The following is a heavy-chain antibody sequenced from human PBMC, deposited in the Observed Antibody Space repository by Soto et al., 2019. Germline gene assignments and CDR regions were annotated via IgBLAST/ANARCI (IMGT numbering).Heavy chain of an antibody. CDR1: GFTFSSYA. CDR2: ISGSGGST. CDR3: AKVGDNYYDSSGYYYARGAFDI. V-gene: IGHV3-23*01. D-gene: IGHD3-22*01. Sequence: GGSLRLSCAASGFTFSSYAMSWVRQAPGKGLEWVSAISGSGGSTYYADSVKGRFTISRDNSKNTLYLQMNSLRAEDTAVYYCAKVGDNYYDSSGYYYARGAFDIWGQGTMVTVSS. J-gene: IGHJ3*02.